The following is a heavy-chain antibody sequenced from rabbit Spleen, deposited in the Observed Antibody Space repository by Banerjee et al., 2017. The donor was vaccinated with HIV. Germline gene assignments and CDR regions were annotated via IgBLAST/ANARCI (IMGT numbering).Heavy chain of an antibody. V-gene: IGHV1S47*01. CDR2: IDPVFGGT. D-gene: IGHD2-1*01. Sequence: QEHLVESGGGLVQPGGSLKLSCKASGFDFSDYGMSWVRQAPGKGLEWIGYIDPVFGGTYYANWVNGRLTISRENTQNTLYLQLNSLTAADTATYFCVRDRANIGGDYGPYYFDLWGQGTLVTVS. CDR3: VRDRANIGGDYGPYYFDL. CDR1: GFDFSDYG. J-gene: IGHJ4*01.